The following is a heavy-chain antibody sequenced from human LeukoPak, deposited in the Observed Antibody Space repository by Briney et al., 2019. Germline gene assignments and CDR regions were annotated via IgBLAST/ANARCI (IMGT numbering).Heavy chain of an antibody. Sequence: ASVKVSCKASGYTFTGYYMHWVRQAPGQGLEWMGWINPNSGGTNYAQNFQGRVTMTRDTSISTVSMELSRLKSDDTAVYYCARGYFDSSGYSSPRGYWGQGTLVTVSS. CDR1: GYTFTGYY. CDR3: ARGYFDSSGYSSPRGY. J-gene: IGHJ4*02. V-gene: IGHV1-2*02. CDR2: INPNSGGT. D-gene: IGHD3-22*01.